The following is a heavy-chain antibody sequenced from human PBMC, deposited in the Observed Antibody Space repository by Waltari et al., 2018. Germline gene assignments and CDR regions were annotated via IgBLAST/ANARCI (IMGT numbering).Heavy chain of an antibody. D-gene: IGHD3-16*01. Sequence: QVHLVESGGGVGQPGMSLRLSCTASGFTFINYAMHWVRQAPGKGLDWMTVISSDGGTKYSADSVRVRFTVCRDKSTSTLHLQMTSLTAEDAGVYYCARDRQGASASSPVITHWGQVTLVTVSS. CDR2: ISSDGGTK. V-gene: IGHV3-30-3*01. CDR3: ARDRQGASASSPVITH. CDR1: GFTFINYA. J-gene: IGHJ4*02.